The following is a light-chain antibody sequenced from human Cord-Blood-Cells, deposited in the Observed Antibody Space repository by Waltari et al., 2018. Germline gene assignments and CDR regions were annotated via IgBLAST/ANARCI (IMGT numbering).Light chain of an antibody. CDR3: QQYNNWPPLP. J-gene: IGKJ4*01. CDR1: QSVSSN. CDR2: GAS. V-gene: IGKV3-15*01. Sequence: EIVMTQSPATLSVSPGERATLSCRASQSVSSNLAWYQQQPGQAPRLLSYGASTRATGIPARFSGSGSGTEFTLTISSLQSEDFAVYYCQQYNNWPPLPFGGGTKVEIK.